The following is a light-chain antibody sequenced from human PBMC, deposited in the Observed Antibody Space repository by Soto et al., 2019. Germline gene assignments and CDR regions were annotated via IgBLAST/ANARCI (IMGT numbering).Light chain of an antibody. CDR2: DAS. CDR3: QQYDNLPPYT. Sequence: DIQMTPSPSSLSASVGDRVTITCQASQDISNYLNWYQQKPGKAPKLLIYDASNLETGVPSRFSGSGSGTDFTFTISSLQPKDIATYYCQQYDNLPPYTFGQGTKLEIK. V-gene: IGKV1-33*01. J-gene: IGKJ2*01. CDR1: QDISNY.